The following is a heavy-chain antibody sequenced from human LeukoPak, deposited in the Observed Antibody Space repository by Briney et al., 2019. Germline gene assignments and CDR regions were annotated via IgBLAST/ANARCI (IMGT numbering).Heavy chain of an antibody. D-gene: IGHD3-10*01. CDR1: GGSISSSNW. Sequence: PSETLSLTCAVSGGSISSSNWWSWVRQPPGKGLEWIGEIYHSGSTNYNPSLKSRVTISVDTSKNQFSLKLSSVTAADTAVYYCARYYYGSGSYYRKGYYFDYWGQGTLVTVSS. CDR2: IYHSGST. V-gene: IGHV4-4*02. CDR3: ARYYYGSGSYYRKGYYFDY. J-gene: IGHJ4*02.